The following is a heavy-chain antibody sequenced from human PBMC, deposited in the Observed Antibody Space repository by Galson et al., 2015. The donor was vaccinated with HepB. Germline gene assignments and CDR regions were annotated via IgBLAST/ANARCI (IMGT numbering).Heavy chain of an antibody. Sequence: SLRLSCAASGLNFSRHAMHWVRQAPGKGLEWLAEISYDSSTHYYADSVKGRFTISRDNSKNTLYLQINSLRPDDTATFFCARDTFYYASNNPDYWGRGTLVIVSS. V-gene: IGHV3-30*04. CDR3: ARDTFYYASNNPDY. D-gene: IGHD3-16*01. CDR1: GLNFSRHA. J-gene: IGHJ4*02. CDR2: ISYDSSTH.